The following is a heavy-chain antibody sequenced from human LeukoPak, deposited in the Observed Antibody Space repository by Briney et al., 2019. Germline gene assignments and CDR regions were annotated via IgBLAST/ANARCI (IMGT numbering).Heavy chain of an antibody. J-gene: IGHJ6*03. CDR1: GFTFSSYA. CDR3: ARDSSLGSPNNYYYYYMDV. V-gene: IGHV3-30*04. CDR2: ISYDGSNK. D-gene: IGHD5/OR15-5a*01. Sequence: SGRSLRLSCAASGFTFSSYAMHRVRQAPGKGLEWVAVISYDGSNKYYADSVKGRFTISRDNSKNTLYLQMNSLRAEDTAVYYCARDSSLGSPNNYYYYYMDVWGKGTTVTVSS.